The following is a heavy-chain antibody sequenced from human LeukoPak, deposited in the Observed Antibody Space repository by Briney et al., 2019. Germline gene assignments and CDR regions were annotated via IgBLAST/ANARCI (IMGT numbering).Heavy chain of an antibody. J-gene: IGHJ4*02. CDR3: ARATYYDSSGYWGYYFDC. Sequence: GGSLRLSCAASGFTFSNYWMSWVRQAPGKGLEWVANINQHGSENYFVDSVRGRFTISRDNAQNSLYLQMNSLRAEDTAVYYCARATYYDSSGYWGYYFDCWGQGTLVTVSS. CDR1: GFTFSNYW. D-gene: IGHD3-22*01. V-gene: IGHV3-7*01. CDR2: INQHGSEN.